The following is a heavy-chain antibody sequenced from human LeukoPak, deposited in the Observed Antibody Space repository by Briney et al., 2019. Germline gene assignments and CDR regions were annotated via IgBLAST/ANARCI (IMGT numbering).Heavy chain of an antibody. D-gene: IGHD2-2*01. Sequence: PGGSLRLSCAASGFTFSSHWMSWVRQAPGKGLEWVANIKQDGSEKYYVDSVKGRFTISRDNAKNSLYLQMNSLRAEDTAVYYCARAWVIVVVTAAKHFNWFDPWGQGTLVTVSS. V-gene: IGHV3-7*01. CDR3: ARAWVIVVVTAAKHFNWFDP. CDR2: IKQDGSEK. J-gene: IGHJ5*02. CDR1: GFTFSSHW.